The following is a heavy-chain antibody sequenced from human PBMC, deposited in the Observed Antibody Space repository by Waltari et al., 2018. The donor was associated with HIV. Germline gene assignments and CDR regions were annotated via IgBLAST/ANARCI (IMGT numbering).Heavy chain of an antibody. D-gene: IGHD1-26*01. CDR3: AADQGRSGDTYYFDY. CDR2: IVVGSGNT. V-gene: IGHV1-58*01. Sequence: QMQLVQSGPEVKKPGTSVKVSCKASGFTFTSSAVQWVRQARGQRLEWIGWIVVGSGNTNYAQKFQERVTITRDMSTSTAYMELSSLRSEDTAVYYCAADQGRSGDTYYFDYWGQGTLVTVSS. CDR1: GFTFTSSA. J-gene: IGHJ4*02.